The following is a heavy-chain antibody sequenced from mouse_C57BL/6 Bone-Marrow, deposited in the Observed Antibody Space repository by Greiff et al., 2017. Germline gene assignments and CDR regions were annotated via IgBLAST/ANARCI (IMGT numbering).Heavy chain of an antibody. CDR2: IYPGNSDT. CDR3: TRRDHYYGSYYDY. Sequence: VQLQQSGTVLARPGASVKMSCKTSGYTFTSYWMHWVKQRPGQGLEWIGAIYPGNSDTSYNQKFKGKAKLTAVTSASTAYMELSSLTYEDSAVYYCTRRDHYYGSYYDYWGQGTTLTVSS. V-gene: IGHV1-5*01. CDR1: GYTFTSYW. D-gene: IGHD1-1*01. J-gene: IGHJ2*01.